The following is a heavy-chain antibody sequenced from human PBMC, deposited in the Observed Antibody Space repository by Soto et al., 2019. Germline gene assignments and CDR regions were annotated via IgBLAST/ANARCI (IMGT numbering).Heavy chain of an antibody. CDR3: ARDPFGYGDDRYYYGMDV. CDR1: GFTFSSYW. D-gene: IGHD4-17*01. J-gene: IGHJ6*02. Sequence: RGSLRLSCAASGFTFSSYWMHWVRQAPGKGLVWVSRINSDGSSTSYADSVKGRFTISRDNAKNTLYLQMNSLRAEDTAVYYCARDPFGYGDDRYYYGMDVWGQGTKVTVYS. CDR2: INSDGSST. V-gene: IGHV3-74*01.